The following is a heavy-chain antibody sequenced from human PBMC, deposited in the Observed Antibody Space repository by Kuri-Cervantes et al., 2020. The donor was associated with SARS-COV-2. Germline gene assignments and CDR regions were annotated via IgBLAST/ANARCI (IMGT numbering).Heavy chain of an antibody. J-gene: IGHJ3*02. V-gene: IGHV4-39*07. Sequence: GSLRLSCTVSGDSVSSNSYFWGWIRQPPGRGLEWIGNIYYSGSTYYNPSLKSRVTISVDTSKNQLSLNLTSVTAADTAVYYCARESTYTFDIWGQGTLVTVS. CDR2: IYYSGST. D-gene: IGHD2-2*02. CDR1: GDSVSSNSYF. CDR3: ARESTYTFDI.